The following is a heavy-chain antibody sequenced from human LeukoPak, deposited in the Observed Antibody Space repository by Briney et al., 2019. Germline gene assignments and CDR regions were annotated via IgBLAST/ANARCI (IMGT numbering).Heavy chain of an antibody. V-gene: IGHV3-23*01. CDR2: ISGTGGST. CDR3: AKVKFGSSGWYESYFDY. CDR1: GFTFSTYA. D-gene: IGHD6-19*01. J-gene: IGHJ4*02. Sequence: GGSLGLSCAASGFTFSTYAMSWVRQAPGKGLEWVTAISGTGGSTYYADSVKGRFTISRDNSKNTLYLQMNSLGAEDTAVYYCAKVKFGSSGWYESYFDYWGQGTLVTVSS.